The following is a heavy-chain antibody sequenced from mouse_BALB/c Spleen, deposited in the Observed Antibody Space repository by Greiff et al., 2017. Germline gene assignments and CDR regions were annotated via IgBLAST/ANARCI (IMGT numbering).Heavy chain of an antibody. D-gene: IGHD1-1*01. CDR1: GFTFSSYA. CDR3: ARRDYYGSSYRTWFAY. J-gene: IGHJ3*01. Sequence: EVKLVESGGGLVKPGGSLKLSCAASGFTFSSYAMSWVRQTPEKRLEWVASISSGGSTYYPDSVKGRFTISRDNARNILYLQMSSLRSEDTAMYYCARRDYYGSSYRTWFAYWGQGTLVTVSA. CDR2: ISSGGST. V-gene: IGHV5-6-5*01.